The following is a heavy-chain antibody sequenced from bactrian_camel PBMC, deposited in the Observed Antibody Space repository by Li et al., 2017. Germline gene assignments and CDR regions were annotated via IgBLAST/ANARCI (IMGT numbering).Heavy chain of an antibody. V-gene: IGHV3S9*01. D-gene: IGHD1*01. CDR1: GYDISSYS. CDR3: AAHWAQGHWSKPAGYVH. CDR2: VDSDGTT. Sequence: HVQLVESGGDSVQPGGSLTLSCKVSGYDISSYSLGWFRQHPSGNGRQGVAAVDSDGTTTYADSSKGRFTISRDSAKNTLDLQMNSLKPEDTAMYYCAAHWAQGHWSKPAGYVHWGQGTQVTVS. J-gene: IGHJ4*01.